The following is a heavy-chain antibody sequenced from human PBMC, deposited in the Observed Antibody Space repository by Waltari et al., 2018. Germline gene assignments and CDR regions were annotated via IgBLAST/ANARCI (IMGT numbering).Heavy chain of an antibody. V-gene: IGHV1-2*02. CDR3: VRELTPTTVPHRGFDP. CDR2: INPNSGGT. CDR1: GYTFTGYY. J-gene: IGHJ5*02. D-gene: IGHD4-4*01. Sequence: QVQLVQSGAEVKKPGASVKVSCKASGYTFTGYYMHWVRQAPGQGLEWMGWINPNSGGTNYAQKFQGRVTMTRDTSISTAYMELSRLRSDDTAVYYCVRELTPTTVPHRGFDPWGQGTLVTVSS.